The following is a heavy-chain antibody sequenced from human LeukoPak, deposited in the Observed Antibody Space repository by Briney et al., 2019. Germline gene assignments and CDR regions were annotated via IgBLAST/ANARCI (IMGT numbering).Heavy chain of an antibody. CDR1: GFTFSTCW. Sequence: TGGSLRLSCAASGFTFSTCWMSWVRQAPGKGLEWVAIIKGDGSEKAYVDSVKGRFSISRDNAENSLYLQMSSLRAEDTAVYYCAKMGAPIDYWGQGTLVTVSS. D-gene: IGHD1-26*01. CDR2: IKGDGSEK. J-gene: IGHJ4*02. V-gene: IGHV3-7*02. CDR3: AKMGAPIDY.